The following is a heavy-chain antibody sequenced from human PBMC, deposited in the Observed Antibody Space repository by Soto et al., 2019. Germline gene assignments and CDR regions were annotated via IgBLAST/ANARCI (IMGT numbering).Heavy chain of an antibody. J-gene: IGHJ5*02. CDR3: ARDSGMTTALGGWFDP. CDR2: LIPIIGIA. D-gene: IGHD4-17*01. V-gene: IGHV1-69*08. CDR1: GGTFSSYT. Sequence: QVQLVQSGAEVKKPGSSVKVTCKASGGTFSSYTISWVRQAPGQGLEWMGRLIPIIGIANYAQKFQGRVTITADKSTSTAYMELSSLRSEDTAVYYCARDSGMTTALGGWFDPWGQGTLVTVSS.